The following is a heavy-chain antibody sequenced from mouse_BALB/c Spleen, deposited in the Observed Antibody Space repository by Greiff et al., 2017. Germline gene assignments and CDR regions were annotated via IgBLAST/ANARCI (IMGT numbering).Heavy chain of an antibody. CDR1: GYTFTSYW. J-gene: IGHJ3*01. CDR3: TRYGYDGTY. Sequence: VQLQQPGAELVRPGASVKLSCKASGYTFTSYWINWVKQRPGQGLEWIGNIYPSDSYTNYNQKFKDKATLTVDKSSSTAYMQLSSPTSEDSAVYYCTRYGYDGTYWGQGTLVTVSA. V-gene: IGHV1-69*02. CDR2: IYPSDSYT. D-gene: IGHD2-2*01.